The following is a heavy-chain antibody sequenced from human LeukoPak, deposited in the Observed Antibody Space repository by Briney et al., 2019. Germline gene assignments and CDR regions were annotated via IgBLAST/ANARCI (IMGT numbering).Heavy chain of an antibody. CDR1: GYNFPSYW. CDR2: IYPGDSDT. Sequence: GESLKISCKGSGYNFPSYWLGWVRQMPGKGLEWMGIIYPGDSDTRYSPSFQGQVTISADKSISTTYLQWSSLKASDTAMYYCALSKHLGVNYYGTTGRDAFDVWGHGTMDTVSS. V-gene: IGHV5-51*01. CDR3: ALSKHLGVNYYGTTGRDAFDV. D-gene: IGHD3-22*01. J-gene: IGHJ3*01.